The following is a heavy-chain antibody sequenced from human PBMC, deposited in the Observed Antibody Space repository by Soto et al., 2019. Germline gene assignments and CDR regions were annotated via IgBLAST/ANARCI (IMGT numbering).Heavy chain of an antibody. CDR2: INPSGGST. J-gene: IGHJ5*02. V-gene: IGHV1-46*03. D-gene: IGHD2-2*02. Sequence: AAVKVSCKSSGYTFTSYYMHWVRQAPGQGLEWMGIINPSGGSTSYAQKFQGRVTMTRDTSTSTVYMELSSLRSEDTAVYYCAISFSIVVTAAISSDWFWCDPWRQGTLVTVSS. CDR1: GYTFTSYY. CDR3: AISFSIVVTAAISSDWFWCDP.